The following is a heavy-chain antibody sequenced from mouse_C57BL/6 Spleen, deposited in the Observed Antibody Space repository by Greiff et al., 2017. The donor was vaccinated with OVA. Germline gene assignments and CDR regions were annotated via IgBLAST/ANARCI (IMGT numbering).Heavy chain of an antibody. CDR3: ARYGVYGGSYGYFDV. V-gene: IGHV1-50*01. CDR2: IDPSDSYT. CDR1: GYTFTSYW. J-gene: IGHJ1*03. Sequence: QVQLQQPGAELVKPGASVKLSCKASGYTFTSYWMQWVKQRPGQGLEWIGEIDPSDSYTNYNQKFKGKATLTVDTSSSTAYMQLSSLTSEDSAVYYCARYGVYGGSYGYFDVWGTGTTVTVSS. D-gene: IGHD1-1*01.